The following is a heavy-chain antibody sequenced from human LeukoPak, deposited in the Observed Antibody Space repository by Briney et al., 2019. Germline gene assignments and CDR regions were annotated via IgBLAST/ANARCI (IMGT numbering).Heavy chain of an antibody. D-gene: IGHD5-18*01. V-gene: IGHV3-20*04. CDR1: GFTFDDYG. Sequence: SGGSLRLSCAASGFTFDDYGMSWVRQPPGKGLEWVSGINWNGDSTNYADSVKGRFTISRDSAKNSLFLQMNSLRAEDAAVYYCAREGYSYGTLDYWGQGTLVTVSS. J-gene: IGHJ4*02. CDR3: AREGYSYGTLDY. CDR2: INWNGDST.